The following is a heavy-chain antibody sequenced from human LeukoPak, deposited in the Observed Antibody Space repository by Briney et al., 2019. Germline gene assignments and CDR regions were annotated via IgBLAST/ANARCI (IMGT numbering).Heavy chain of an antibody. CDR3: ARDRIEDLDSTFLGYCSGGSCYQTPGEHAFDI. CDR1: GGSISSYY. CDR2: IYYSGST. D-gene: IGHD2-15*01. J-gene: IGHJ3*02. V-gene: IGHV4-59*01. Sequence: SETLSLTCAVSGGSISSYYWTWIRQPPGKGLEWVGCIYYSGSTNYNPSLKSRVTISVDTSKNQFSLKLSSVTAADTAVYYCARDRIEDLDSTFLGYCSGGSCYQTPGEHAFDIWGQGTMVTVSS.